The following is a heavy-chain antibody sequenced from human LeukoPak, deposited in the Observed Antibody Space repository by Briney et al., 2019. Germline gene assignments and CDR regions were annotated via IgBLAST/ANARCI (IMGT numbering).Heavy chain of an antibody. CDR3: ARSTNFDP. Sequence: EASVKVSCRASGYTFTGYYMHWVRQAPGQGLEWMGWMNPNTGNTVYTQKFQGRVTMTRNTSISTAYMELSSLRSEDTAVYYCARSTNFDPWGQGTLVTVSS. CDR2: MNPNTGNT. J-gene: IGHJ5*02. D-gene: IGHD5-24*01. V-gene: IGHV1-8*02. CDR1: GYTFTGYY.